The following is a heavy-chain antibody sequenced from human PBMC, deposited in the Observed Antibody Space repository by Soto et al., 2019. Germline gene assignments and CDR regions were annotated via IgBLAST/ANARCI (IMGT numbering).Heavy chain of an antibody. D-gene: IGHD3-3*01. J-gene: IGHJ6*02. CDR1: GFTFSSYA. CDR3: ARDIGGTYYDFWSGYSYGMDV. V-gene: IGHV3-30-3*01. CDR2: ISYDGSNK. Sequence: SLRLSCAASGFTFSSYAMHWVRQAPGKGLEWVAVISYDGSNKYYADSVKGRFTISRDNSKNTLYLQMNSLRAEDTAVYYCARDIGGTYYDFWSGYSYGMDVWGQGTTVTVSS.